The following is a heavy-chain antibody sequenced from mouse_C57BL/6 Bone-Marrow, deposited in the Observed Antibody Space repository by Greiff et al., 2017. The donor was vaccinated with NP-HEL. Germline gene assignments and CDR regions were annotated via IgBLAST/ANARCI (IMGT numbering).Heavy chain of an antibody. D-gene: IGHD2-4*01. J-gene: IGHJ3*01. V-gene: IGHV1-64*01. Sequence: VQLQQPGAELVKPGASVKLSCKASGYTFTSYWMHWVKQRPGQGLEWIGMIHPNSGSTNYNEKFKSKATLTVDKSSSTAYMQLSSLTSEDSAVYYCARLEYDYDQAWFAYWGQGTLVTVSA. CDR2: IHPNSGST. CDR3: ARLEYDYDQAWFAY. CDR1: GYTFTSYW.